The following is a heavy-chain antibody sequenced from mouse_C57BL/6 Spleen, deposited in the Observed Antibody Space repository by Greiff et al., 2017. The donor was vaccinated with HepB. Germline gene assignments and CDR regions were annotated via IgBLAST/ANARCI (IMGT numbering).Heavy chain of an antibody. V-gene: IGHV1-82*01. Sequence: VQLQQSGPELVKPGASVKISCKASGYAFSSSWMNWVKQRPGKGLEWIGRIYPGDGDTNYNGKFKGKATLTADKSSSTAYMQLSSLTSEDSAVYFCARSGDGSSPNYWYFDVWGTGTTVTVSS. D-gene: IGHD1-1*01. CDR1: GYAFSSSW. CDR2: IYPGDGDT. CDR3: ARSGDGSSPNYWYFDV. J-gene: IGHJ1*03.